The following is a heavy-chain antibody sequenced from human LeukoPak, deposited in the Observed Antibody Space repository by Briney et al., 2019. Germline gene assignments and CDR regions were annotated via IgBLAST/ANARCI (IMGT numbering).Heavy chain of an antibody. CDR2: ITTSGSSI. CDR1: GFTSSDYD. Sequence: PGGSLRLSCAASGFTSSDYDMSWIRQAPGKGLEWVSYITTSGSSIYYADSVKGRFTISRDNAKNSPYLQMNSLSAEDTAVYYCARNSGTFDPWGQGTLVTVSS. D-gene: IGHD4-23*01. J-gene: IGHJ5*02. CDR3: ARNSGTFDP. V-gene: IGHV3-11*01.